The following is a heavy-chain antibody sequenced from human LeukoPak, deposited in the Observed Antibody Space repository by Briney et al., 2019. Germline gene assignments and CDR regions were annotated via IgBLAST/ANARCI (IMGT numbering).Heavy chain of an antibody. Sequence: SETLSLTCTVSGGSISSYYWSWIRQPPGKGLEWIGYIYYSGRTNYNPSLKSRVTISVDTSKNQFSLKLSSVTAADTAVYYCARVVVRGVIRGYMDVWGKGTTVTVSS. V-gene: IGHV4-59*01. CDR2: IYYSGRT. CDR3: ARVVVRGVIRGYMDV. CDR1: GGSISSYY. D-gene: IGHD3-10*01. J-gene: IGHJ6*03.